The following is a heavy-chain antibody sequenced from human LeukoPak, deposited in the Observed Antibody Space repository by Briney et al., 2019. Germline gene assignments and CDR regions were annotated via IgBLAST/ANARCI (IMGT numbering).Heavy chain of an antibody. J-gene: IGHJ4*02. Sequence: SETLSLTGSVSDGSISSGYYYWAWIRQPPGKGLEWIGSIYYSGSTYYNPSLKSLATISVDTSKNQFSLKLSSVTAADTAVYYCARRKGYSSVDYWGQGTLVTVSS. CDR3: ARRKGYSSVDY. CDR2: IYYSGST. CDR1: DGSISSGYYY. V-gene: IGHV4-39*01. D-gene: IGHD6-19*01.